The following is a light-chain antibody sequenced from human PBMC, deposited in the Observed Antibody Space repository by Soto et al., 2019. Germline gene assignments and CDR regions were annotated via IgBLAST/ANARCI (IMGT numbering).Light chain of an antibody. CDR2: DAS. V-gene: IGKV3-15*01. J-gene: IGKJ3*01. CDR1: QSVSSN. CDR3: PQYNTWPLT. Sequence: ETVMTQSPATLSVSPGERPTLSCRASQSVSSNLAWYQQKPGQAPRLLIYDASTRATGIPARFSGSGSGTELTLTISSLPYEDFAVYYCPQYNTWPLTFGPGTKVDIK.